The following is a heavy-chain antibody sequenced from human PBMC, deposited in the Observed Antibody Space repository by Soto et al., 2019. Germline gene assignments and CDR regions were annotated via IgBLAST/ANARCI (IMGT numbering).Heavy chain of an antibody. J-gene: IGHJ6*02. Sequence: AGGSLRLSCAASGFTFSSYSMNWVRQAPGKGLEWVSSISSSSSYIYYADSVKGRFTISRDNAKNSLYLQMNSLRAEDTAVYYCARDNPYYYDSSGYYYVVYGMDVWGQGTTVTVSS. V-gene: IGHV3-21*01. CDR1: GFTFSSYS. D-gene: IGHD3-22*01. CDR2: ISSSSSYI. CDR3: ARDNPYYYDSSGYYYVVYGMDV.